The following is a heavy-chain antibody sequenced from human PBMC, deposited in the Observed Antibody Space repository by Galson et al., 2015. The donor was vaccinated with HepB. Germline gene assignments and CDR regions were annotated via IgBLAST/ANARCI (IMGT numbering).Heavy chain of an antibody. V-gene: IGHV3-30-3*01. CDR3: ARGEGGYSSSWYGYYFDN. CDR2: ISYDASNK. Sequence: SLRLSCAASGFTFSNYAIHWVRQAPGKGLEWVAVISYDASNKYYEDSVKGRFTISRDNSKNTLYLQMNSLRTEDTAVYYCARGEGGYSSSWYGYYFDNWGQGTLVTVSS. D-gene: IGHD6-13*01. J-gene: IGHJ4*02. CDR1: GFTFSNYA.